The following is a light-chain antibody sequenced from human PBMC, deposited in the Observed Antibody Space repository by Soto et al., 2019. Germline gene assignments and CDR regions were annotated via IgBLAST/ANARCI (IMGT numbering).Light chain of an antibody. CDR2: DDS. CDR1: ELPKKY. CDR3: YASDSTGNHGV. J-gene: IGLJ2*01. Sequence: YELTQPPLVSGSPGQTARITCSGAELPKKYAFWYQKKSGRAPVVVIHDDSKRPSGIPERCSGSSSGTVATLTISGARVEDEADYYCYASDSTGNHGVFGGGTKLTVL. V-gene: IGLV3-10*01.